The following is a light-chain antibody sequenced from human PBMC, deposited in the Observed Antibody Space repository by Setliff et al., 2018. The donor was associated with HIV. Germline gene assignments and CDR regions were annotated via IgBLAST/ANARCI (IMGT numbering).Light chain of an antibody. CDR3: QSYDSSLSGSYV. V-gene: IGLV1-40*01. Sequence: QSVLTQPPSVSGAPGQRVTISCTGSSSNIGAGYDVHWYQQLPGTAPKILIYGNSNRPSGVPDRFSGSKSDTSASLAITGLQAEDEADYYCQSYDSSLSGSYVFGTGTKVTVL. CDR1: SSNIGAGYD. CDR2: GNS. J-gene: IGLJ1*01.